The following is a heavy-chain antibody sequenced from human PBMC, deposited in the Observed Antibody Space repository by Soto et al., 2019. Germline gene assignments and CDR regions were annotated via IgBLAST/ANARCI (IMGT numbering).Heavy chain of an antibody. CDR1: GFTFSSYA. CDR2: ISGSGGST. CDR3: AKDGVVTPKLNNWFDP. V-gene: IGHV3-23*01. J-gene: IGHJ5*02. Sequence: PGGSLRLSCAASGFTFSSYAMSWVRQAPGKGLEWVSAISGSGGSTYYADSVKGRFTISRDNSKNTLYLQMNSLRAEDTAVYYCAKDGVVTPKLNNWFDPWGQGTLVTVSS. D-gene: IGHD3-3*01.